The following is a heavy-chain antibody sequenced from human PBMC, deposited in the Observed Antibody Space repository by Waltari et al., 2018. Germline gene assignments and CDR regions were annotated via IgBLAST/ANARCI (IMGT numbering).Heavy chain of an antibody. CDR3: ARDLGGGHSDY. Sequence: EVQVVEPGGGLVQPGGSLRLSCEASGFTFSSHWMSWVRQAPGKGLGWVANIKQDGSEKYDVDSVKGRFTISRDNARNSLYLQMNSLRAEDTAVYYCARDLGGGHSDYWGQGTLVTVSS. D-gene: IGHD2-15*01. V-gene: IGHV3-7*01. J-gene: IGHJ4*02. CDR1: GFTFSSHW. CDR2: IKQDGSEK.